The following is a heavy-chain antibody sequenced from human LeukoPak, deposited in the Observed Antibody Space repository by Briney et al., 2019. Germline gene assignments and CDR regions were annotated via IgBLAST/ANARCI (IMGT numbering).Heavy chain of an antibody. V-gene: IGHV3-53*01. CDR3: ARGMTKVPTTVGLDV. Sequence: GGSLRLSCAASGFTVSSNYMSWVRQPPGKGLEWVSVIYVGGHTHYSNSVKGRFTISRDSSKNTPYLEMNNLRAEDTAVYFCARGMTKVPTTVGLDVWGQGTTVTVSS. J-gene: IGHJ6*02. D-gene: IGHD4-17*01. CDR2: IYVGGHT. CDR1: GFTVSSNY.